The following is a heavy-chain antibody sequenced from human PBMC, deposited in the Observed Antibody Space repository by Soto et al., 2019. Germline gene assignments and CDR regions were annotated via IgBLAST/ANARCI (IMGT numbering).Heavy chain of an antibody. D-gene: IGHD3-22*01. V-gene: IGHV3-30*18. CDR3: AKDQGTGDSSGCYWLRAFDI. Sequence: GGSLRLSCAASGFTFSSYGMHWVRQAPGKGLEWVAVISYDGSNKYYADSVKGRFTISRDNSKNTLYLQMNSLRAEDTAVYYCAKDQGTGDSSGCYWLRAFDIWGQGTMVTVSS. CDR1: GFTFSSYG. J-gene: IGHJ3*02. CDR2: ISYDGSNK.